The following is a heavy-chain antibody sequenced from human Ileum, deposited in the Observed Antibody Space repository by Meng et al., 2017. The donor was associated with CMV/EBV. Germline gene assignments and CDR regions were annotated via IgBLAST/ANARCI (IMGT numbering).Heavy chain of an antibody. CDR1: GYSVSTNNVA. D-gene: IGHD4/OR15-4a*01. J-gene: IGHJ4*02. Sequence: QIQLQQSGPGLVKPSQTLSLTCDLAGYSVSTNNVAWNWIRQSPLRGLEWLGRTYYRSKWYDDYAVSVKSRVTITPDTSKNQFSLHLNSVSPEDTAIYFCAREMGAHDYWAQGTLVPVSS. CDR2: TYYRSKWYD. CDR3: AREMGAHDY. V-gene: IGHV6-1*01.